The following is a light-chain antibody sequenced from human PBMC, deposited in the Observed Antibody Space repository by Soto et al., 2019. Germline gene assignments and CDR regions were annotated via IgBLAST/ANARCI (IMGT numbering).Light chain of an antibody. J-gene: IGLJ2*01. CDR2: DVS. CDR1: SSDVGGYNY. V-gene: IGLV2-14*01. Sequence: QSALTQPASVSGSPGPSITITCTGTSSDVGGYNYVYWYQQHPGKAPKLMIYDVSNRPEGVSTRFSCAKSGNTASLTISGLQADDEADYYCSSYTSSSTYVVFGGGTKVTVL. CDR3: SSYTSSSTYVV.